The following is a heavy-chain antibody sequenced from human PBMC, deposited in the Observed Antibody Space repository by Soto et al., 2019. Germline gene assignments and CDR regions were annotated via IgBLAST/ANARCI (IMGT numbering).Heavy chain of an antibody. CDR3: ARDNWNSY. D-gene: IGHD1-7*01. CDR2: INPDGSST. Sequence: EVHLVESGGGLVQPWGSLRLSCAASGFTFNLYWMHWVRQAPGKGLVWVSRINPDGSSTTYADSVKGRFTISRDNSKNTVYMQMNGLGAEDTAIYYCARDNWNSYWGQGALVTVSS. CDR1: GFTFNLYW. V-gene: IGHV3-74*01. J-gene: IGHJ4*02.